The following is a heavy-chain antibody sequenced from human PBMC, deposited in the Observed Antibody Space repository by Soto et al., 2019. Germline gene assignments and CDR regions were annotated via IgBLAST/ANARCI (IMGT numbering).Heavy chain of an antibody. Sequence: QVQLVQSGAEVRKPGSSVKVSCKAPGGTFSTYIISWVRQAPGQGLEWMGRIIPIPDITTYAQKFQGRVTVTADRSTSTAYMELTSLKSEDTAVYYCARDRITTRGDACDLWGQGTMVTVSS. CDR3: ARDRITTRGDACDL. CDR1: GGTFSTYI. CDR2: IIPIPDIT. D-gene: IGHD3-3*01. J-gene: IGHJ3*01. V-gene: IGHV1-69*08.